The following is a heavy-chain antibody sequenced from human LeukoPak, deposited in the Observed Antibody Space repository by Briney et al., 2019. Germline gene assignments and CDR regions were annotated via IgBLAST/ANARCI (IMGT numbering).Heavy chain of an antibody. D-gene: IGHD5-18*01. CDR2: INRDGSQE. CDR3: AREGVDTVLKFDP. Sequence: PGGSLRLSCVASGFSFSSHWISWVRQAPGMGLDWVAHINRDGSQEFYVDSVRGRFAISRDNAKNTLYLQMNSLRAEDTAVYYCAREGVDTVLKFDPWGQGTLVTVSS. CDR1: GFSFSSHW. V-gene: IGHV3-7*01. J-gene: IGHJ5*02.